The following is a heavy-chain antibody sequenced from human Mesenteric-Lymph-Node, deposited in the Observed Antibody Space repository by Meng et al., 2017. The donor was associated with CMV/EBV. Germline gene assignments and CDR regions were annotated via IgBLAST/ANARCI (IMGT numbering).Heavy chain of an antibody. CDR1: GFTFSDHY. CDR2: TRNKANSYTT. CDR3: AKDRLVGYAPGYFDS. J-gene: IGHJ4*02. D-gene: IGHD2-8*02. V-gene: IGHV3-72*01. Sequence: GESLKISCAASGFTFSDHYMDWVRQALGKGLEWVGRTRNKANSYTTEYAASVKGRFTISRDDSKNSLYLQMNSLKTEDTAVYYCAKDRLVGYAPGYFDSWGQGTQVTVSS.